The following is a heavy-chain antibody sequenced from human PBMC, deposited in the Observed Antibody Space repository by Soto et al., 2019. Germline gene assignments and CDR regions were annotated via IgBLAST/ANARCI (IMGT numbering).Heavy chain of an antibody. CDR2: ISGGGDTT. CDR3: AKGRGGSGSLTPRVDF. CDR1: GFTFNNYA. J-gene: IGHJ4*02. D-gene: IGHD3-10*01. V-gene: IGHV3-23*01. Sequence: EVQLLESGGGLVQPGGSLRLSCAASGFTFNNYAMTWVRQAPGKGLEWGSAISGGGDTTSYADSVKGRFTVSRDGSKDTLYLQMSSLRAEDTALYYCAKGRGGSGSLTPRVDFWGQGTLGTVSS.